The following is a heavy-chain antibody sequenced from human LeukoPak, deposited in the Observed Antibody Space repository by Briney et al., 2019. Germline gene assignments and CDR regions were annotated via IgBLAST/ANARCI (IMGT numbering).Heavy chain of an antibody. J-gene: IGHJ4*02. CDR1: GFTFSDYY. V-gene: IGHV3-11*01. D-gene: IGHD6-13*01. CDR2: ISSSGSTI. Sequence: GGSLRLSCAASGFTFSDYYMSWIRQAPGKGLEWVSYISSSGSTIYYADSVKGRFTISRDNAKNSLYLQMNSLRAEDTAVYYCVKQGPYTSSWYFEYWGLGTLVTVSS. CDR3: VKQGPYTSSWYFEY.